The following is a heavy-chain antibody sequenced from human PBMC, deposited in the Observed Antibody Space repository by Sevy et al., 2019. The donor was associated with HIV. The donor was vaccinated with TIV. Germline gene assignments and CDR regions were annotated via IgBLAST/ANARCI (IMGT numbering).Heavy chain of an antibody. V-gene: IGHV1-18*04. J-gene: IGHJ6*02. CDR2: ISAYNGNT. Sequence: ASVKVSCKNSGYTFNNFGINWVRQAPGQGLQWVGWISAYNGNTKYVQKLQGRVSMTTETSTSTVYMELRSLRSDDTAVYYCARDSIPLVQGIIITPYYYGMDVWGQGTTVTVSS. CDR3: ARDSIPLVQGIIITPYYYGMDV. CDR1: GYTFNNFG. D-gene: IGHD3-10*01.